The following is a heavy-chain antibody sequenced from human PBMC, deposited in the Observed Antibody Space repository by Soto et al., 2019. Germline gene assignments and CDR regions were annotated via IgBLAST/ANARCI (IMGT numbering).Heavy chain of an antibody. CDR2: ISGSGGST. J-gene: IGHJ4*02. Sequence: EVQLLESGGGLVQPGGSLRLSCAASGFTFSSYAMSWVRQAPGKGLEWVSAISGSGGSTYYADSVKGRFTISRDNSKNTLYLQINSLRAEDTAVYYCAKARFPYCSGGSCYQDYWGQGTLVTVSS. D-gene: IGHD2-15*01. V-gene: IGHV3-23*01. CDR1: GFTFSSYA. CDR3: AKARFPYCSGGSCYQDY.